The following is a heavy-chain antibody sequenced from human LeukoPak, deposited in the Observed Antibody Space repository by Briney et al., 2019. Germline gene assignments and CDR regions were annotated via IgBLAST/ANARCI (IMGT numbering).Heavy chain of an antibody. CDR1: GYTFTGYY. D-gene: IGHD3-22*01. Sequence: ASVKVSCKASGYTFTGYYMHWVRQAPGQGPEWMGWINPNSGGTNYAQKFQGRVTMTRDTSISTAYMELSRLRSDDTAVYYCARDRITTYYYDSSGLEVGYWGQGTLVTVSS. V-gene: IGHV1-2*02. J-gene: IGHJ4*02. CDR3: ARDRITTYYYDSSGLEVGY. CDR2: INPNSGGT.